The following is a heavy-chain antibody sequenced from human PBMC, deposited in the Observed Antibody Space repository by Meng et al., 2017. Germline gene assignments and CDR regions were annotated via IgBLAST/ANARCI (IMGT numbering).Heavy chain of an antibody. CDR1: GYTFTGYY. V-gene: IGHV1-2*06. CDR2: INPNSGGT. CDR3: AREWGSGWYVMDY. D-gene: IGHD6-19*01. Sequence: QVQLVQSGAGVEKPGASVKVSCKASGYTFTGYYMHWVRQAPGQGLEWMGRINPNSGGTNYAQKFQGRVTMTRDTSISTAYMELSRLRSDDTAVYYCAREWGSGWYVMDYWGQGTLVTVSS. J-gene: IGHJ4*02.